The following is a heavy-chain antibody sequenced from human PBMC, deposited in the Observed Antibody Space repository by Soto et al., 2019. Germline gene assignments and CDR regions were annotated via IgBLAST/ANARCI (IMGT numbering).Heavy chain of an antibody. CDR3: ASGLVTTLHY. J-gene: IGHJ4*02. CDR1: GGSISSGGYS. V-gene: IGHV4-30-2*01. Sequence: SETLSLTCAVSGGSISSGGYSWSWIRQPPGKGLEWIGYIYHSGSTYYNPSLKNRVTISVDRSKNQFSLKLSSVTAADTAVYYCASGLVTTLHYWGQGTLVTVSS. D-gene: IGHD4-17*01. CDR2: IYHSGST.